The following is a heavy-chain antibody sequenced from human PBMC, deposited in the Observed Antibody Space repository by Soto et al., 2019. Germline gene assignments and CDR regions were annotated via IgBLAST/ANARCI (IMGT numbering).Heavy chain of an antibody. CDR1: GFTFSNYA. CDR3: SKGPHGFTFRAFDL. J-gene: IGHJ6*04. V-gene: IGHV3-23*01. CDR2: ISGSGGTT. D-gene: IGHD3-3*02. Sequence: GGSLRLSCAASGFTFSNYAMSWVRQAPGKGLEWVSTISGSGGTTYYADCVKGRFTISRDNSKNTLYLQMNSLRAEDTAAYYCSKGPHGFTFRAFDLRGKGTTVTVSS.